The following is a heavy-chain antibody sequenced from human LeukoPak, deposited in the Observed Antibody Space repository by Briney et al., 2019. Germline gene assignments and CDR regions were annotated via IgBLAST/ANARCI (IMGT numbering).Heavy chain of an antibody. CDR3: AIMHGYYDGSGFWVQ. CDR2: ISPSGDRT. Sequence: GGSLRLSCAASGFTFSSYAMSWVRQAPGKGLEWVSFISPSGDRTTNADSVEGRFTISRDNTRNTLYLQMNSLRDEDTGVYYCAIMHGYYDGSGFWVQWGQGTLVTVSS. V-gene: IGHV3-23*01. CDR1: GFTFSSYA. J-gene: IGHJ4*02. D-gene: IGHD3-22*01.